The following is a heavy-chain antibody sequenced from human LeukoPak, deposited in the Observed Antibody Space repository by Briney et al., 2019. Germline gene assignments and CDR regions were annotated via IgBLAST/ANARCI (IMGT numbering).Heavy chain of an antibody. J-gene: IGHJ3*02. D-gene: IGHD3-16*01. Sequence: SETLSLTCTVSGGSISSYSWTWIRQPPGKGLEWIGSIYYSGSTNYNPSLKSRVTISVDTSKNQFSLKLSSVTAADMAVYYCVRDRVLGAFDIWGQGTMVTVSS. CDR1: GGSISSYS. V-gene: IGHV4-59*01. CDR2: IYYSGST. CDR3: VRDRVLGAFDI.